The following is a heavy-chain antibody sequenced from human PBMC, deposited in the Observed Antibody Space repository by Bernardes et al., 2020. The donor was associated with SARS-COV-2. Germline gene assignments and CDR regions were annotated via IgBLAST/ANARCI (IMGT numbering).Heavy chain of an antibody. CDR1: GFTFSSYA. CDR3: AKGGRSSSSFDY. D-gene: IGHD6-6*01. V-gene: IGHV3-23*01. CDR2: ISGSGGST. Sequence: GSSLKVSCAASGFTFSSYAMSWVRQAPGKGLEWVSAISGSGGSTYYADSVKGRFTISRDNSKNTLYLQMNSLRAEDTAVYYCAKGGRSSSSFDYWGQGTLVTVSS. J-gene: IGHJ4*02.